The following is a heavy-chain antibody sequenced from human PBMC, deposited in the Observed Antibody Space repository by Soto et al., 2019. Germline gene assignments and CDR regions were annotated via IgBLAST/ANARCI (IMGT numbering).Heavy chain of an antibody. Sequence: QVQLVQSGAEVKKPGSSVKVSCKASGGTFSSYAISWVRQAPGQGLEWMGGIIPIFGTANYAQKFQGRVTITADESTSTDYMELSSLRSEDTAVYYCARDPYGDYSPSEYFQHWGQGTLVTVSS. D-gene: IGHD4-17*01. V-gene: IGHV1-69*12. CDR2: IIPIFGTA. J-gene: IGHJ1*01. CDR3: ARDPYGDYSPSEYFQH. CDR1: GGTFSSYA.